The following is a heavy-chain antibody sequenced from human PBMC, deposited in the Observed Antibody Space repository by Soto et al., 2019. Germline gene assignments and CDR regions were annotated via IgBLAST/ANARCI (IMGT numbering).Heavy chain of an antibody. CDR1: GFSNNNYG. CDR2: ISGSGGST. J-gene: IGHJ4*02. Sequence: GGSLRLSCAASGFSNNNYGMSWVRQAPGKGLEWVSAISGSGGSTYYADSVKGRFTISRDNSKNTLYLQMNSLRAEDTAVYYCAKDTSYYDYIWGSYSYFDYWGQGTLVTVSS. V-gene: IGHV3-23*01. CDR3: AKDTSYYDYIWGSYSYFDY. D-gene: IGHD3-16*01.